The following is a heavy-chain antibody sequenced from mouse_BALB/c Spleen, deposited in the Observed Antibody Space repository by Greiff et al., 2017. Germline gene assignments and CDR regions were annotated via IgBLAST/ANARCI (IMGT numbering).Heavy chain of an antibody. D-gene: IGHD2-1*01. CDR3: AREDGNRDYAMDY. Sequence: VKLVESGPGLVAPSQSLSITCTVSGFSLTSYGVHWVRQPPGKGLEWLGVIWAGGSTNYNSALMSRLSISKDNSKSQVFLKMNSLQTDDTAMYYCAREDGNRDYAMDYWGQGTSVTVSS. CDR2: IWAGGST. V-gene: IGHV2-9*02. J-gene: IGHJ4*01. CDR1: GFSLTSYG.